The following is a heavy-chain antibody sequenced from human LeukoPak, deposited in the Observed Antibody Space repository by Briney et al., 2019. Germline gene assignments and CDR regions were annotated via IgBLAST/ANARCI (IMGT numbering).Heavy chain of an antibody. CDR3: ARLQGYCSGGSCYSDY. CDR2: ISAYNGNT. Sequence: RASVKVSCKASGYTFTGYYMHWVRQAPGQGLEWMGWISAYNGNTNYAQKLQGRVTMTTDTSTSTAYMELRSLRSDDTAVYYCARLQGYCSGGSCYSDYWGQGTLVTVSS. V-gene: IGHV1-18*04. J-gene: IGHJ4*02. D-gene: IGHD2-15*01. CDR1: GYTFTGYY.